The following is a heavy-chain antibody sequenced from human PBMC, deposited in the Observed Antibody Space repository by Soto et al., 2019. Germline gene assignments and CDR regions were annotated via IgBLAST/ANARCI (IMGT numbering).Heavy chain of an antibody. CDR3: ARLPPPYYYDRNGPVDY. Sequence: PSETLSLTCTVSGGSISSGDFYWSWIRQPPGKGLEWVGYIYISGNTFYNPSLKSRLSISLDTSKNQFSLKLTSVTAADTAVYYCARLPPPYYYDRNGPVDYWGQGTLVTVSS. J-gene: IGHJ4*02. CDR1: GGSISSGDFY. CDR2: IYISGNT. D-gene: IGHD3-22*01. V-gene: IGHV4-30-4*01.